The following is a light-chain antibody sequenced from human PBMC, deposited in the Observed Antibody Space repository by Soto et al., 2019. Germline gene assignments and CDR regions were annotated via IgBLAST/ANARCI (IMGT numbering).Light chain of an antibody. Sequence: DIRMTQSPSTLSAVVGDRVTITCRASESVSSSVAWYQQKPGKAPKLLIYDASTLESGVPSRFSGSGFGTEFTLTINSLQPDDFGTYYCQQYESFSPYTFGRGTK. J-gene: IGKJ2*01. V-gene: IGKV1-5*01. CDR3: QQYESFSPYT. CDR1: ESVSSS. CDR2: DAS.